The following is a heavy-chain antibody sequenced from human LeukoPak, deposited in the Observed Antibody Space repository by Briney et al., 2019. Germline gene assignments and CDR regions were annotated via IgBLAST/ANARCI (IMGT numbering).Heavy chain of an antibody. CDR1: GYTVTGYY. Sequence: ASVKVSCTASGYTVTGYYMHWVRQAPGQGLEWMGWINPNSGGTNYAQKFQGRVTMTRDTSISTAYMELSRLRSDDTAVYYCARGVEVGATTERDYCGQGTLVTVSS. CDR3: ARGVEVGATTERDY. J-gene: IGHJ4*02. D-gene: IGHD1-26*01. V-gene: IGHV1-2*02. CDR2: INPNSGGT.